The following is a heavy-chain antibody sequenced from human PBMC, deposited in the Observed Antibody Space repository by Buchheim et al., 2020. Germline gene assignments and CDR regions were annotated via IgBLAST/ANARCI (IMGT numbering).Heavy chain of an antibody. CDR3: AKVGSSAYFFES. J-gene: IGHJ4*02. Sequence: EVGLLESGGSLAQPGGSLILSCAASGFTFTSYLMMWVRQGPGKGLECVSTINGRGDNTYYADSVKGRFILSLDTSRNTVNLRMDSLRVEDTAIYYCAKVGSSAYFFESWGRGTL. CDR1: GFTFTSYL. CDR2: INGRGDNT. V-gene: IGHV3-23*01.